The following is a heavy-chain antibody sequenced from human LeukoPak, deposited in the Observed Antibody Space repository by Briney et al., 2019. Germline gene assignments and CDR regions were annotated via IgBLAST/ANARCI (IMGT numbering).Heavy chain of an antibody. CDR2: IYPGDSDT. CDR1: GYSFTSYW. CDR3: ARRGYSGYVGSYFDY. J-gene: IGHJ4*02. D-gene: IGHD5-12*01. V-gene: IGHV5-51*01. Sequence: GESLKISCKGSGYSFTSYWIGWVRQMPGKGLEWMGIIYPGDSDTRYSPSFQGQVTISADKSISTAYLQWSSLKASDTAMYYCARRGYSGYVGSYFDYWGQGTLVTVSS.